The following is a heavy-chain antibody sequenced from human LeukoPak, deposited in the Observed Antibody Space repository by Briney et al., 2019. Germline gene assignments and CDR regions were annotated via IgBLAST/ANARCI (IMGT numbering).Heavy chain of an antibody. Sequence: GGSLRLSCAASGFTFSSYAMSWVRQAPGKGLEWVSAISGSGGSTYYADSVKGRFTISRDNSKNTLYLQMNSLRAEDTAVYYCAKGYYDYVWGSYYFDYWGRGTLVTVSS. CDR2: ISGSGGST. D-gene: IGHD3-16*01. CDR1: GFTFSSYA. CDR3: AKGYYDYVWGSYYFDY. J-gene: IGHJ4*02. V-gene: IGHV3-23*01.